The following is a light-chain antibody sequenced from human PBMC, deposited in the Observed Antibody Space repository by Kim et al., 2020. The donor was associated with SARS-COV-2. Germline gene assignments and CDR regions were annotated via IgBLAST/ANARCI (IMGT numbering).Light chain of an antibody. CDR2: GAS. Sequence: EIVLTQSPGTLSLSPGERATLSCRASQSVSSNYLAWYQQKPGQTPRVLIYGASNRATGIPDRFSGSGSGTEFTLTISRLEPEDFAVYYCQQYGSSPNTFGQGTKLEI. J-gene: IGKJ2*01. CDR1: QSVSSNY. V-gene: IGKV3-20*01. CDR3: QQYGSSPNT.